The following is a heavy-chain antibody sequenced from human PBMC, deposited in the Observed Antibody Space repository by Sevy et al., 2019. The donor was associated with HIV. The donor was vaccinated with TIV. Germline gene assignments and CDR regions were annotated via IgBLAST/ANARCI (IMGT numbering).Heavy chain of an antibody. V-gene: IGHV3-30*02. CDR2: IWHDGSNK. CDR3: ARETDNSARWLDP. Sequence: GGYLRLSCAASGFTFNFHGMHWVRQAPGKGLEWMAFIWHDGSNKYMADSVKGRFTISRDNSKNTLFLQMNSLTVEDTPGYYCARETDNSARWLDPWGQGTLVTVSS. J-gene: IGHJ5*02. D-gene: IGHD4-4*01. CDR1: GFTFNFHG.